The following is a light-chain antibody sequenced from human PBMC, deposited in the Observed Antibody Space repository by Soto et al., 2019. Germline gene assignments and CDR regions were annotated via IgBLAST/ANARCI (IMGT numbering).Light chain of an antibody. CDR2: GAS. Sequence: EIMMTQSPATLSVSPGERATLSCRASQTVARNLAWYQQKPGQAPRLLIHGASTRATGVSARFSGSGSGTEFTLNISSLQSEDFAVYYCQQYHTWPPQYTFGQGTKLQIK. CDR1: QTVARN. CDR3: QQYHTWPPQYT. J-gene: IGKJ2*01. V-gene: IGKV3-15*01.